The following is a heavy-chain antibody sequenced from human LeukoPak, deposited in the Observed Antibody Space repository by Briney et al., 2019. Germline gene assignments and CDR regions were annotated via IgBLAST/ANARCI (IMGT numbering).Heavy chain of an antibody. V-gene: IGHV1-69*04. D-gene: IGHD2-2*02. CDR1: GGTFSSYT. Sequence: SVKVSCKASGGTFSSYTISWVRQAPGQGLEWMGRIIPILGIANYTQKFQGRVTITADKSTSTAYMELSSLRSEDTAVYYCARDPGCSSTSCSTDYYYYYGMDVWGQGTTVTVSS. CDR2: IIPILGIA. CDR3: ARDPGCSSTSCSTDYYYYYGMDV. J-gene: IGHJ6*02.